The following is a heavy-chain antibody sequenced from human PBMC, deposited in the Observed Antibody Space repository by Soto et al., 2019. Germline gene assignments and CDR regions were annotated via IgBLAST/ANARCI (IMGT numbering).Heavy chain of an antibody. J-gene: IGHJ4*02. V-gene: IGHV4-31*03. CDR3: ATGLRAVALGRY. Sequence: QVQLQESGPGLVKPSQTLSLTCTVSGGSISSGGYYWSWIRQHPGKGLEWIGYIYYSGSTYYNPSLKSRVTRSGDTSKTQFSLKLSSVTAADTAVYYCATGLRAVALGRYWGQGTLVTVSS. D-gene: IGHD6-19*01. CDR2: IYYSGST. CDR1: GGSISSGGYY.